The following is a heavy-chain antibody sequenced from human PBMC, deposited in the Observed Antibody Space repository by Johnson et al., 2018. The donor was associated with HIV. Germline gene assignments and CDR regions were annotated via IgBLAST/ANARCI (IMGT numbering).Heavy chain of an antibody. D-gene: IGHD2-15*01. V-gene: IGHV3-11*01. CDR3: AGGRIGAFDI. J-gene: IGHJ3*02. Sequence: QVQLVESGGGLVKPGGSLRLSCAASGLTFSDYDMSWIRQAPGKGLEWVSAISGSGGSTYYADSVKGRFTISRDNAKNSLYLQMNSLRAEDTALYYCAGGRIGAFDIWGQGTTVTVSS. CDR1: GLTFSDYD. CDR2: ISGSGGST.